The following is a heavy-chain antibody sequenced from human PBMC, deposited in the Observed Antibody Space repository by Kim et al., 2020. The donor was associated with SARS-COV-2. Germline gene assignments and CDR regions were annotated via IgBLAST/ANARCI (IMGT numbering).Heavy chain of an antibody. CDR3: ARVKPVTLYNFFDS. J-gene: IGHJ5*01. V-gene: IGHV5-51*01. CDR2: IYPLDPDT. CDR1: GYGFTSYW. Sequence: GESLKISCKGSGYGFTSYWIAWVRQMPVKGLEWMGSIYPLDPDTRYSPSFQCLVTFSADKSISTAHLQWNTLKASDTAMYYCARVKPVTLYNFFDSWGQGTLVIVSS. D-gene: IGHD3-3*01.